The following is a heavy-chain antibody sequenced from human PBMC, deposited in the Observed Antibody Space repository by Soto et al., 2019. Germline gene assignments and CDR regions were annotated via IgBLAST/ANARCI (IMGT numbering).Heavy chain of an antibody. CDR1: RGSISSYY. D-gene: IGHD3-10*01. Sequence: SLTCPVSRGSISSYYCSWIRQPPGKALERMGYIYYSGSTNYNPSLKRRVTISVDTSKNQFSLKLTSLTAADTAVYYCARVNYYGSGNIEGWFDPWGQGTLVTVSS. V-gene: IGHV4-59*01. CDR2: IYYSGST. CDR3: ARVNYYGSGNIEGWFDP. J-gene: IGHJ5*02.